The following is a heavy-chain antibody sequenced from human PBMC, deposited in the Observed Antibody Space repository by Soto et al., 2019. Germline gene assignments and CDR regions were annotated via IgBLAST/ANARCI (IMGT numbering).Heavy chain of an antibody. CDR2: TYYRSKWYI. J-gene: IGHJ4*02. CDR1: GDSVSSNSAV. Sequence: SQTLSLTCVISGDSVSSNSAVWNWIRQSPSRGLEWLGRTYYRSKWYIDYAVSVKSRITINPDISNTLYLQMNSLRAEDTAVYYCARDYSYGKPFDHWGQGTLVTVSS. V-gene: IGHV6-1*01. D-gene: IGHD3-16*01. CDR3: ARDYSYGKPFDH.